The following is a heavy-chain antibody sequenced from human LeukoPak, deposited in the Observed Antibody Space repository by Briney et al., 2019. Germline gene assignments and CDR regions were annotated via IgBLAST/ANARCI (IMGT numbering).Heavy chain of an antibody. Sequence: GASVKVSCRASGYTFTSYGITWVRQAPGQGLEWMGWISAHSGNTKYAQKFQGRVTMTTDTSTSTAYMELRSLRSDDTAVYYCARVSCSSPSGYPRYYYGMDVWGQGTTVTVSS. CDR2: ISAHSGNT. D-gene: IGHD2-2*01. J-gene: IGHJ6*02. V-gene: IGHV1-18*01. CDR3: ARVSCSSPSGYPRYYYGMDV. CDR1: GYTFTSYG.